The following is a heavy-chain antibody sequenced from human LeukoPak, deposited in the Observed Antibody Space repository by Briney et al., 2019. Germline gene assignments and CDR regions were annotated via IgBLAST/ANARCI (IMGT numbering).Heavy chain of an antibody. J-gene: IGHJ4*02. CDR1: GFTFSSYA. CDR3: ATNLTYGQYYFDY. Sequence: GGSLRLSCAASGFTFSSYAMSWVRQAPGKGLEWVSAISGSGGSTYYADSVKGRFTISRDNPKNTLYLQMNSLRGEDTAVYYCATNLTYGQYYFDYWGQGTLVTVPS. D-gene: IGHD3-10*01. CDR2: ISGSGGST. V-gene: IGHV3-23*01.